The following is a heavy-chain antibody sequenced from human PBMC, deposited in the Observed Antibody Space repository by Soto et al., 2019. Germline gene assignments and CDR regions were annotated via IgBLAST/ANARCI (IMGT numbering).Heavy chain of an antibody. CDR1: GFTVSSNY. CDR3: AREVGYYYGLDV. D-gene: IGHD1-26*01. J-gene: IGHJ6*02. CDR2: IYTGGTT. V-gene: IGHV3-53*01. Sequence: EVQLVESGGGMIQPGGSLRLSCVASGFTVSSNYMSWVRQAPGKGLEWVSVIYTGGTTHYADSVKGRFTIARDNSKNTLHLQMNSLRDEDTAVYYCAREVGYYYGLDVWGQGTTVSVAS.